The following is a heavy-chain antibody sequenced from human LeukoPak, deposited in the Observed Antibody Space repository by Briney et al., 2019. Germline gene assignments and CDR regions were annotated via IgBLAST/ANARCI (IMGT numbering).Heavy chain of an antibody. D-gene: IGHD2-2*01. CDR1: GGSISSYY. V-gene: IGHV4-59*01. CDR2: IYYSGNS. CDR3: ARDLGYCSTASCYAWFDA. J-gene: IGHJ5*02. Sequence: SETLSLTCTVSGGSISSYYWSWIRQPPGKGLEWIGYIYYSGNSNYNPSLNSRVTISVDTSKNQFSLRLSSVTAADTAIYYCARDLGYCSTASCYAWFDAWGQGTLVTVSS.